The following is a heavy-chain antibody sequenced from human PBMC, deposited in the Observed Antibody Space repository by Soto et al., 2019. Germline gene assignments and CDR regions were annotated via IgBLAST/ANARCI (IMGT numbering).Heavy chain of an antibody. D-gene: IGHD3-10*01. CDR3: ARHGFGPLHGLAEV. V-gene: IGHV4-59*08. J-gene: IGHJ6*01. CDR2: IQYNGYS. Sequence: QVQLQESGPGLVKPSETLSLTCTVSGGSITNYYCSWFRQPPGKGLEWIGYIQYNGYSAYNLSLKRRVTMSMDTSRTLVSLMVVSVTATDTALYFCARHGFGPLHGLAEVWGQGTTVIVSS. CDR1: GGSITNYY.